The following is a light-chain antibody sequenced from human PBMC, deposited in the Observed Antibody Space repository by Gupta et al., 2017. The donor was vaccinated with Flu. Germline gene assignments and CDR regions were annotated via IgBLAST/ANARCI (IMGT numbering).Light chain of an antibody. CDR2: GTV. J-gene: IGKJ4*01. CDR1: QSVSYY. CDR3: QQFSGSSAVT. V-gene: IGKV3-20*01. Sequence: ERASLSCRASQSVSYYIAWYQQKPGQSPRLLIYGTVNRATGVPDRFSGSGAGRDFTLTINRLEPEDSAVYFCQQFSGSSAVTFGGGTKVEVK.